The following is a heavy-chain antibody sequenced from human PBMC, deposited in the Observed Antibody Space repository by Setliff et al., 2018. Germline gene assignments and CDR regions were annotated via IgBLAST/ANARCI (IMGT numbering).Heavy chain of an antibody. Sequence: SETLSLTCTVSGGSISSSYWSWIRQPPGKGLEWIGYFYHSGSMNYSPSLKGRVTMSVDTSNNQLSLKLNSVTAADTALYYCARHVKVATEYFDCWGQGTLVTVSS. CDR1: GGSISSSY. J-gene: IGHJ4*02. V-gene: IGHV4-59*08. CDR2: FYHSGSM. D-gene: IGHD5-12*01. CDR3: ARHVKVATEYFDC.